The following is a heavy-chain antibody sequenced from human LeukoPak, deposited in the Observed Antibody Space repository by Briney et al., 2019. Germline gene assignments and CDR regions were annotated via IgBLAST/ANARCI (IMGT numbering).Heavy chain of an antibody. D-gene: IGHD3-3*01. J-gene: IGHJ4*02. CDR1: GFTFSSYE. Sequence: GGSLRLSCAASGFTFSSYEMNWVRQAPGKGLEWVSYISSSGSTIYYADSVKGRFTISRDNAKNSLYLQMNSLRAEDTAVYYCARGSITIFGVVTLWGQGTPVTVSS. CDR2: ISSSGSTI. CDR3: ARGSITIFGVVTL. V-gene: IGHV3-48*03.